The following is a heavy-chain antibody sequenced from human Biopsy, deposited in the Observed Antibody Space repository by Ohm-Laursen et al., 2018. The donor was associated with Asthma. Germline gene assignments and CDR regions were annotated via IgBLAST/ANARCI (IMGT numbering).Heavy chain of an antibody. J-gene: IGHJ3*02. V-gene: IGHV3-30*18. CDR2: MSFDGRQT. CDR3: AKDRYYDFWSGYPI. Sequence: SLRLSCSASGFSFNSYGMHWVRQAPGKGLGWVAVMSFDGRQTYYADSVKGRFTISRDNSKNTLYLQMNSLRAECTAVYYCAKDRYYDFWSGYPIWGQGTMVTVSS. D-gene: IGHD3-3*01. CDR1: GFSFNSYG.